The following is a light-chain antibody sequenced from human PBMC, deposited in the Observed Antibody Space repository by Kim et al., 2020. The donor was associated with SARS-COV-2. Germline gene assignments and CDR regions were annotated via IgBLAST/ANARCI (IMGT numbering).Light chain of an antibody. Sequence: SPGDKAPPSSRPSRDVISNSLAGYRLNTGHAPRFLIYIASSRPTGIPDRSSGIGSGTEFTLTTSRRGPEDFALYYCHQYGSPPSTFGQGTRLEIK. CDR2: IAS. J-gene: IGKJ5*01. V-gene: IGKV3-20*01. CDR1: RDVISNS. CDR3: HQYGSPPST.